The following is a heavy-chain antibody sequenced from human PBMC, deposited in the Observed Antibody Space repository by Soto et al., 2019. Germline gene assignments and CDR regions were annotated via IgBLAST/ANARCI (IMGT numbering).Heavy chain of an antibody. V-gene: IGHV3-9*01. CDR1: GLTLSTSS. J-gene: IGHJ4*02. CDR3: AKDIGGGVTTEYSFDY. Sequence: GGSLRLSCAAFGLTLSTSSMNWVRQAPGKGLEWVSCISWNSGSIGYADSVKGRFTISRDNAKISLYLQINSLRAEDTALFYCAKDIGGGVTTEYSFDYWGQGTLVTVSS. D-gene: IGHD4-17*01. CDR2: ISWNSGSI.